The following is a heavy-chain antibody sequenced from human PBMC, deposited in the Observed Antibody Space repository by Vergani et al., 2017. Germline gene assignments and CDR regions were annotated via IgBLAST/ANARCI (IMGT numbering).Heavy chain of an antibody. J-gene: IGHJ4*02. CDR1: GGSITSSSYY. Sequence: QLHLQESGPGLVKPSETLSLTCTVSGGSITSSSYYWGWIRQPPGKGLEWIGNIYHSGGAYYNPSLKGRVTISVDTSKNQFSLEETAVTAADTAIYFCARTESFILRYFHWALWGQGTLVTVSS. CDR2: IYHSGGA. V-gene: IGHV4-39*01. CDR3: ARTESFILRYFHWAL. D-gene: IGHD3-9*01.